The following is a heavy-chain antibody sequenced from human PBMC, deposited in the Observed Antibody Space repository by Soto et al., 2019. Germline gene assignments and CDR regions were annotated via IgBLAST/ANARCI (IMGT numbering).Heavy chain of an antibody. CDR1: GCTFSSYT. J-gene: IGHJ4*02. D-gene: IGHD3-22*01. V-gene: IGHV3-21*01. CDR3: ARVPVYYYDSSLAYYFDY. CDR2: ISSSSSYI. Sequence: GGSLRLSCAASGCTFSSYTMNWVRQAPGKGLEWVSSISSSSSYIYYADSVKGRFTIPRDNAKNSLYLQMNSLRAEDTAVYYCARVPVYYYDSSLAYYFDYWGQGTLVTVSS.